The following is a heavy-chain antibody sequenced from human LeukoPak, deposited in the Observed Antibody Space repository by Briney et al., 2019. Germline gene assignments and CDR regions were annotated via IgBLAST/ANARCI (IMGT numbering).Heavy chain of an antibody. J-gene: IGHJ4*02. CDR2: IKRKSDGGTT. CDR3: AVLMIYALDY. Sequence: PGGSLRLSCSASGFTFSTYAMSWVRQVPGKGLEWVGRIKRKSDGGTTDYVAPVKDRFTISRDDSKNTLYLQMNSLKTEDTAIYYCAVLMIYALDYWGQGTLVTVSS. D-gene: IGHD2-8*01. CDR1: GFTFSTYA. V-gene: IGHV3-15*01.